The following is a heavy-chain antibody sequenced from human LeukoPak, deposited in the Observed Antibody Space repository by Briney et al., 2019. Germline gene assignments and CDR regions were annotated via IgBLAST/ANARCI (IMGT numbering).Heavy chain of an antibody. Sequence: PGGSLRLYCAASGFTFSSYAMSWVRQAPGKGLEWVSAISGSGGSTYYADSVKGRFTISRDNSKNTLYLPKNSLRAEDTAVYYCAKDPRAGYYFDYWGQGTLVTVSS. J-gene: IGHJ4*02. CDR2: ISGSGGST. CDR3: AKDPRAGYYFDY. V-gene: IGHV3-23*01. CDR1: GFTFSSYA. D-gene: IGHD3-10*01.